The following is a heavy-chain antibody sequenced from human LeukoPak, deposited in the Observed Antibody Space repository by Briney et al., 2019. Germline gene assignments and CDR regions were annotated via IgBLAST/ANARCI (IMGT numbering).Heavy chain of an antibody. CDR1: GGSISSSSHY. J-gene: IGHJ4*02. CDR3: ARRVAVTGIYCFDL. D-gene: IGHD6-19*01. Sequence: SETLSLTCTVSGGSISSSSHYWGWIRQPPGKGLEWIGSVYYSGATNYNPSLKSRVTISLETSKNQFPLRLTSVTAADTAVYYCARRVAVTGIYCFDLWGQGTPVTVSS. CDR2: VYYSGAT. V-gene: IGHV4-39*06.